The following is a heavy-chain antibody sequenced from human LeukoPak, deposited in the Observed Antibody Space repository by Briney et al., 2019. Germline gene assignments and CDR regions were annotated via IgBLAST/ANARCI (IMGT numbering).Heavy chain of an antibody. V-gene: IGHV1-18*01. CDR2: ISAYNGNT. D-gene: IGHD2-8*01. Sequence: VALVKVSCKASGYTFTSYGIIWVRQAPGQGLEWMGWISAYNGNTNYAQKFQGRVTMTTDTSTSTAYMELRSLRSDDTAVYYCARDRWDIVLLVYALSQTPRFDYWGQGTLVTVSS. CDR3: ARDRWDIVLLVYALSQTPRFDY. J-gene: IGHJ4*02. CDR1: GYTFTSYG.